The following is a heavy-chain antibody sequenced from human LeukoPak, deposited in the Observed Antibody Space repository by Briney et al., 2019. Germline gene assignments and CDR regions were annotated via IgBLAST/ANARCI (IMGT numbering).Heavy chain of an antibody. Sequence: GASVKVSCKASGYTFTGYYMHWVRQAPGQGLEWMGWINPNSGGSTSYAQKFQGRVTMTRNTSTSTVYMELSSLRSEDTAVYYCARRRDYGDPLPLYYWGQGTLVTVSS. CDR2: INPNSGGST. CDR3: ARRRDYGDPLPLYY. D-gene: IGHD4-17*01. V-gene: IGHV1-46*01. J-gene: IGHJ4*02. CDR1: GYTFTGYY.